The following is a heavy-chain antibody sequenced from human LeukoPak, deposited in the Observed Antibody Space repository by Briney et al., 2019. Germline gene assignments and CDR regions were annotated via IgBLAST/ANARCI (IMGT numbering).Heavy chain of an antibody. CDR3: ARRQQWLGNDY. V-gene: IGHV4-38-2*01. CDR1: GYSISSGYY. J-gene: IGHJ4*02. D-gene: IGHD6-19*01. CDR2: IYHSGNT. Sequence: SETLSLTCAVSGYSISSGYYWDWIRQPPGKRLEWIGNIYHSGNTYHNPSLKSRVTMSVDTSKNQFSLRLSSVTATDTAVYYCARRQQWLGNDYWGQGTLVTVSS.